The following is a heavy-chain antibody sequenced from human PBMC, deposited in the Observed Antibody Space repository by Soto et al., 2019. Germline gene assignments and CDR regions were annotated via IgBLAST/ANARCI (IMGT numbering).Heavy chain of an antibody. CDR3: ARDLAYCGGDWGCAFDI. D-gene: IGHD2-21*02. CDR1: GFTFSSYS. Sequence: PGGSLRLSCAASGFTFSSYSMNWVRQAPGKGLEWVSSISSSSSYIYCADSVKGRFTISRDNAKNSLYLQMNSLRAEDTAVYYCARDLAYCGGDWGCAFDIWGQGTMVTVSS. J-gene: IGHJ3*02. CDR2: ISSSSSYI. V-gene: IGHV3-21*01.